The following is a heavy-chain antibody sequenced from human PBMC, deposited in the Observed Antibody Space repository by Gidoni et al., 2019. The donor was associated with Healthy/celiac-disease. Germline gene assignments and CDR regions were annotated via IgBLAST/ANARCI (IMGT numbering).Heavy chain of an antibody. D-gene: IGHD3-10*01. CDR2: ISWNSGSI. V-gene: IGHV3-9*01. Sequence: EVQLVESGGGLVQPGRSLRLSCAASGFTFDDYAMPWVRQAPGKGLEWVSGISWNSGSIGYADSVKGRFTISRDNAKNSLYLQMNSLRAEDTALYYCAKGGRSHYYYGMDVWGQGTTVTVSS. CDR3: AKGGRSHYYYGMDV. CDR1: GFTFDDYA. J-gene: IGHJ6*02.